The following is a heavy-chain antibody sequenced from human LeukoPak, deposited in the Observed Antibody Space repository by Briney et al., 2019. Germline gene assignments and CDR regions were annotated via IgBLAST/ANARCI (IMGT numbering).Heavy chain of an antibody. J-gene: IGHJ4*02. D-gene: IGHD3-22*01. V-gene: IGHV4-30-4*01. CDR1: GGSISSDDYY. CDR3: ARGVDYYYDSSGYLSTFDY. Sequence: SETLSLTCTVSGGSISSDDYYWTWIRQPPGKGLEWIGYIYYSVSTSYNPSLKSRVTISVDTSKNQLSLKLSSVTAADTAVYYCARGVDYYYDSSGYLSTFDYWGQGTLVTVSS. CDR2: IYYSVST.